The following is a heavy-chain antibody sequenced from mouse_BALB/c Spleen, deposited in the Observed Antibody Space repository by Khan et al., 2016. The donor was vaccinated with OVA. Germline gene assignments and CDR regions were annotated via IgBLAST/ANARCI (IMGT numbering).Heavy chain of an antibody. J-gene: IGHJ3*01. V-gene: IGHV1-52*01. CDR1: GYTFTNYW. CDR2: IAPYDSET. Sequence: QVQLQQPGAELVRPGASVKLSCEASGYTFTNYWVNWIKQSPEQGLEWIGRIAPYDSETHYNQNFKDKAILTVDKSSSTAYMQLSSLTSEDSAVYFCARNPFAYWGQGTLVTVSA. CDR3: ARNPFAY.